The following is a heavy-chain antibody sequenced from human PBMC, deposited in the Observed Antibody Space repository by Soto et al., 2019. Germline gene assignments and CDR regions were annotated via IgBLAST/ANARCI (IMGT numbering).Heavy chain of an antibody. J-gene: IGHJ5*02. CDR2: IYYSGST. CDR1: GGSISSGDYY. V-gene: IGHV4-30-4*01. CDR3: ARDSADRPKTWSWFDP. D-gene: IGHD6-6*01. Sequence: SETLSLTCTVSGGSISSGDYYWSWIRQPPGKGLEWIGYIYYSGSTYYNPSLKSRVTISVDTSKNQFSLKLSSVTAADTVVYYCARDSADRPKTWSWFDPWGQGTLVTVSS.